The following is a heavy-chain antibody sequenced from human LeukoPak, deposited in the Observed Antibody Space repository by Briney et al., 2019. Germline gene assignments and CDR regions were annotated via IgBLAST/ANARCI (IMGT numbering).Heavy chain of an antibody. Sequence: GGSLRLSCSASGFTFSRFRMSWVRQAPGKGLEYVALIKQGGSEIYHMDSVKGRFTIYRDDATNSLYLQMNSLRVEDTALYYCARDRESESDSEGDYWGRGTLVTASS. D-gene: IGHD4-11*01. CDR2: IKQGGSEI. CDR3: ARDRESESDSEGDY. V-gene: IGHV3-7*01. J-gene: IGHJ4*02. CDR1: GFTFSRFR.